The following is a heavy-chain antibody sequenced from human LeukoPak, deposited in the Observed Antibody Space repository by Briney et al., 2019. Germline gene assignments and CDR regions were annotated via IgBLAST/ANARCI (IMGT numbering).Heavy chain of an antibody. CDR1: GGSISSGSYY. Sequence: PSETLSLTCTVSGGSISSGSYYWSWIRQPAGKGLEWIGRIYTSGSTNYNPSLKSRVTMSVDTSKTQFSLKLSSVTAADTAVYYCARAFSMEGPYFDLWGRGTLVTVSS. D-gene: IGHD2/OR15-2a*01. V-gene: IGHV4-61*02. J-gene: IGHJ2*01. CDR3: ARAFSMEGPYFDL. CDR2: IYTSGST.